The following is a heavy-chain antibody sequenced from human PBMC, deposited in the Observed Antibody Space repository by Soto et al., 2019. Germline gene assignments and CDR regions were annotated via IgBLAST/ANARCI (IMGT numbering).Heavy chain of an antibody. CDR2: INHSGST. V-gene: IGHV4-34*01. D-gene: IGHD1-1*01. J-gene: IGHJ4*02. CDR1: GGSFSGYY. Sequence: QVQLQQWGAGLLKPSETLSLTCAVYGGSFSGYYWSWIRQPPGKGLEWIGEINHSGSTNYNPSLKSRVTKSLEMSKTHFSLKLSSVTAADTAVYYCARGGRPPLIPTPIRYKMDSWGQGPLVTVSS. CDR3: ARGGRPPLIPTPIRYKMDS.